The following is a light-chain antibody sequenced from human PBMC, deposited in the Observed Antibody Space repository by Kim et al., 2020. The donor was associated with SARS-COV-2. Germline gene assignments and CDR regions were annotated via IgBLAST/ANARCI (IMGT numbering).Light chain of an antibody. J-gene: IGKJ1*01. CDR1: QSVSSY. Sequence: EIVLTQSPATLSLSPGERATLSCRASQSVSSYLAWYQQKPGQAPRLLIYDASNRATGIPARFSGSGSGTDFTLTISSLEPEDFAVYYCQLRATFGQGTKVDI. CDR3: QLRAT. CDR2: DAS. V-gene: IGKV3-11*01.